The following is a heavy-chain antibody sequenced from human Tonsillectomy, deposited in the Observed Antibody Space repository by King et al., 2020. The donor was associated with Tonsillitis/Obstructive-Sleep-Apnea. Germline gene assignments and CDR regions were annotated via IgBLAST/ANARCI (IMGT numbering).Heavy chain of an antibody. CDR1: GFTFSSYW. J-gene: IGHJ6*03. CDR3: ARGPYCSSTSCPHYYMDV. V-gene: IGHV3-74*01. D-gene: IGHD2-2*01. CDR2: INSDGSST. Sequence: VQLVESGGGLVQPGGSLRLSCAASGFTFSSYWMHWVRQAPGKGLVWVSRINSDGSSTSYADSVKGRFTISRDNAKNTLYLQMNSLGAEDTAVYYCARGPYCSSTSCPHYYMDVWGKGTTVTVSS.